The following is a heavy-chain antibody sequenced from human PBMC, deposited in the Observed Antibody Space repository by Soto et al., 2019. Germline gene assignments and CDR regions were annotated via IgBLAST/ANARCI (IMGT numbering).Heavy chain of an antibody. D-gene: IGHD2-21*02. J-gene: IGHJ6*02. CDR3: ATKVRVTNYLYYGMDV. Sequence: QVQLVESGGGVVQPGRALRLSCAASGFSFNTSGMHWVRQAPGKGLEWVAVIAFDGSQVFYGGSVRGRFTISRDNSKNTLFLQMKSLTPEDTAVYYCATKVRVTNYLYYGMDVWGQGTTVTVSS. CDR1: GFSFNTSG. V-gene: IGHV3-30*03. CDR2: IAFDGSQV.